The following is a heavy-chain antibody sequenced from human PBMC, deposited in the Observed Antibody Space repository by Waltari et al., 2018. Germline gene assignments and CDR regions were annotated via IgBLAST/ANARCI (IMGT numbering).Heavy chain of an antibody. CDR3: ARDRGGYLNAFDI. CDR1: GGSISSYY. CDR2: IYYSGST. D-gene: IGHD5-12*01. J-gene: IGHJ3*02. Sequence: QVQLQESGPGLVKPSEPLSLTCTVSGGSISSYYWRWIRQPPGKGLEWIGYIYYSGSTNYNPSLKSRVTISVDTSKNQFSLKLSSVTAADTAVYYCARDRGGYLNAFDIWGQGTMVTVSS. V-gene: IGHV4-59*01.